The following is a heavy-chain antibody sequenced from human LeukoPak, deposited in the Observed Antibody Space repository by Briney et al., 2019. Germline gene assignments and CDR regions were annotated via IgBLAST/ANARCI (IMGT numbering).Heavy chain of an antibody. J-gene: IGHJ4*02. Sequence: GASVKVSCKASGYTFTGYYMHWVRQAPGQGLEWMGWINPNSGGTNYAQKFQGRVTMTRDTSISTAYMELSRLRSDDTAVYYCARGGALSPVPLGHFDYWGQGTLVTVSS. CDR3: ARGGALSPVPLGHFDY. CDR1: GYTFTGYY. V-gene: IGHV1-2*02. CDR2: INPNSGGT. D-gene: IGHD3-16*02.